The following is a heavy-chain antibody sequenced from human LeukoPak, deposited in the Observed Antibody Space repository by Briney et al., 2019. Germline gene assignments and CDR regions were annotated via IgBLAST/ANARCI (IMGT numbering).Heavy chain of an antibody. V-gene: IGHV1-69*04. D-gene: IGHD2-2*01. Sequence: SVKVSCKASGGTFSSYAISWVRQAPGQGLEWMGRIIPILGIANYAQKFQGRVTITADKSTSTAYMELSSLRSEDTAVYYCARSGYCSSTSCYGSYYYYGVDVWGQGTTVTVSS. CDR3: ARSGYCSSTSCYGSYYYYGVDV. CDR1: GGTFSSYA. CDR2: IIPILGIA. J-gene: IGHJ6*02.